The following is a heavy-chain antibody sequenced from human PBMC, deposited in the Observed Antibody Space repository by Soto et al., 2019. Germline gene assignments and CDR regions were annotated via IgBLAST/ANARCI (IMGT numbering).Heavy chain of an antibody. CDR3: ASGSKNTVTFDI. V-gene: IGHV4-39*07. J-gene: IGHJ3*02. Sequence: SETLSLTCTVSGVSISNSSYYWGWIRRPPGKGLEWIGTIYYSGITYYNPSLKSRVTISVDTSKNQFSLKLSSVTAADTAVYYCASGSKNTVTFDIWGQGTMVTVSS. D-gene: IGHD4-17*01. CDR1: GVSISNSSYY. CDR2: IYYSGIT.